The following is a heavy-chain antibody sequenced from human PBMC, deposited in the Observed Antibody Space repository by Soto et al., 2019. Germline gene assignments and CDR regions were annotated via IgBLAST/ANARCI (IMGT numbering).Heavy chain of an antibody. CDR3: RVTGVSEVDY. D-gene: IGHD2-8*01. Sequence: ASVKVSCKTSGYTFSGFYIHWLRQAPGQGLESMGWIYPDSGGTDYAQKFQGRVTMTRDTSISTAYMELSRLRSDDTAVYYCRVTGVSEVDYWGQGTLVTVPQ. CDR1: GYTFSGFY. J-gene: IGHJ4*02. V-gene: IGHV1-2*02. CDR2: IYPDSGGT.